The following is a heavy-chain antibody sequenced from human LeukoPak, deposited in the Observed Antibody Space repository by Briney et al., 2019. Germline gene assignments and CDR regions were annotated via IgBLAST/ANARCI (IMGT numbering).Heavy chain of an antibody. CDR3: AKEYYDILTGQSPFDY. D-gene: IGHD3-9*01. Sequence: GGSLRLSCATSGFIFSNYAVNWVRQAPGKGLEWVSIISGSGDTTYYADSVKGRFTISRDNSKNTLYLQMNSLRAEDTAVYYCAKEYYDILTGQSPFDYWGQGTLVTVSS. V-gene: IGHV3-23*01. CDR1: GFIFSNYA. CDR2: ISGSGDTT. J-gene: IGHJ4*02.